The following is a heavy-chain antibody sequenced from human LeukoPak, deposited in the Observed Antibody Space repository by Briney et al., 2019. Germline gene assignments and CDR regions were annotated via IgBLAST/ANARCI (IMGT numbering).Heavy chain of an antibody. CDR1: LFTHNNAR. D-gene: IGHD3-22*01. CDR2: INSKTDVRTT. V-gene: IGHV3-15*01. CDR3: TTQLITMIVVALVDI. Sequence: GGSLRLSRAPSLFTHNNARMCWARQAPQQGVGWVWRINSKTDVRTTNYAAPVKGRFTISRDDSKHTLYLQMNSLKTEDTAVYYCTTQLITMIVVALVDIWGQGTMVTVSS. J-gene: IGHJ3*02.